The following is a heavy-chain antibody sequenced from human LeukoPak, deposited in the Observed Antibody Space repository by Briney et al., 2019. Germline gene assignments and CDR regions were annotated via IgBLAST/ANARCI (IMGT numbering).Heavy chain of an antibody. V-gene: IGHV1-2*02. CDR1: GYTFTDFY. CDR3: AREAGDNAYDV. D-gene: IGHD2-21*01. CDR2: INPKSGGT. J-gene: IGHJ3*01. Sequence: ASVEVSCKASGYTFTDFYMHLLRQAPGQGLEWMGWINPKSGGTRYAQRFQGRVTMTRDTSISTSYMEVSRLIYDDTAVYYCAREAGDNAYDVWGQGTMVTVSS.